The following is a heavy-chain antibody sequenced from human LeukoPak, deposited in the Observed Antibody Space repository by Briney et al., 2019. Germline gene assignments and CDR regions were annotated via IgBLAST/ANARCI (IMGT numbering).Heavy chain of an antibody. CDR1: GFTFSSYA. Sequence: PGGSLRLSCAASGFTFSSYAMTWVRQAPGKGLEWVSAISGSGGSTYYADYVKGRFTISRDNSKNTLYLQMNSLRAEETAVYYCAKCIVATNYYYYYMDVWGKGTTVTVSS. J-gene: IGHJ6*03. D-gene: IGHD5-12*01. V-gene: IGHV3-23*01. CDR3: AKCIVATNYYYYYMDV. CDR2: ISGSGGST.